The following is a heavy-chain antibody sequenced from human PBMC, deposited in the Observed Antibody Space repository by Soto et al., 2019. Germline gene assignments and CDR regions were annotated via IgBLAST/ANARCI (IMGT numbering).Heavy chain of an antibody. CDR3: ARGTPLFHRYCSSTSCYADAFDV. CDR2: IYYSGST. Sequence: SETLSLSCPASGRSLSSYFLGWVRQPPGKGMEWVGYIYYSGSTNYNPSLKSRVTISVDTSKNQFSLKLSSVTAEDTAVYYCARGTPLFHRYCSSTSCYADAFDVWGQGTMVTVSS. CDR1: GRSLSSYF. J-gene: IGHJ3*01. V-gene: IGHV4-59*08. D-gene: IGHD2-2*01.